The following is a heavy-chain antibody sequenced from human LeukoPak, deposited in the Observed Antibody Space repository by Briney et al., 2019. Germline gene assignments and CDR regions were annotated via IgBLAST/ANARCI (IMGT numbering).Heavy chain of an antibody. D-gene: IGHD3-22*01. CDR3: ARGERYYDSSGHLFDY. V-gene: IGHV3-9*01. J-gene: IGHJ4*02. Sequence: GGSLRLSCAASGFTFDDYAMHWVRQAPGKGLEWVSGISWNSGSIGYADSVKGRFTISRDNAKNSLYLQMNSLRAEDTAVYYCARGERYYDSSGHLFDYWGQGTQVTVSS. CDR1: GFTFDDYA. CDR2: ISWNSGSI.